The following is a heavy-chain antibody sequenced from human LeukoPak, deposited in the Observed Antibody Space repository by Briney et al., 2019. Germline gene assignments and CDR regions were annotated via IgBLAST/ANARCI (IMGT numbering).Heavy chain of an antibody. J-gene: IGHJ5*02. CDR1: GGSFSGYY. CDR2: INHSGST. V-gene: IGHV4-34*01. D-gene: IGHD2-2*01. CDR3: AVLGGYCSSTSCP. Sequence: SETLSLTCAVYGGSFSGYYWSWIRQPPGKGLEWIGEINHSGSTNYNPSLKSRVTISVGTSKNQFSLKLSSVTAADTAVYYCAVLGGYCSSTSCPWGQGTLVTVSS.